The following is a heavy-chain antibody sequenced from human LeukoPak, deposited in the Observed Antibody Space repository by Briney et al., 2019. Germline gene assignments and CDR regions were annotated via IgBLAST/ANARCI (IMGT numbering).Heavy chain of an antibody. D-gene: IGHD4/OR15-4a*01. CDR1: GYTFTGYY. CDR3: ATETLTSSFDY. Sequence: ASVKVSCKASGYTFTGYYVHWVRQAPGQGLEWMGWINPNSGGTNYAQKFQGRVTMTRDTSISTAYMELSRLKSDDTAVYYCATETLTSSFDYWGQGTLVTVSS. CDR2: INPNSGGT. J-gene: IGHJ4*02. V-gene: IGHV1-2*02.